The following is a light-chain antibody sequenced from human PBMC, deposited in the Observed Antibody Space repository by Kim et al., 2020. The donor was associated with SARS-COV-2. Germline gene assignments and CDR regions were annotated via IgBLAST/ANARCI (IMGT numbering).Light chain of an antibody. CDR1: NIGSKS. V-gene: IGLV3-21*04. CDR3: QVWDSSSVV. CDR2: YDS. J-gene: IGLJ2*01. Sequence: SYELTQPPSVSVAPGQTARITCWGNNIGSKSVHWYQQKPGQSPVLVIYYDSDRPSGIPERFSGSNSGNTATLTISRVQAGDEADYYCQVWDSSSVVFGGG.